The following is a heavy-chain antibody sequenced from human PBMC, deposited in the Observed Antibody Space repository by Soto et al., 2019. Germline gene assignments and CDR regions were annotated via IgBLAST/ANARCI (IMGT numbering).Heavy chain of an antibody. CDR3: ARDLVVAATFDAFDI. D-gene: IGHD2-15*01. CDR1: GFTFSSYW. J-gene: IGHJ3*02. V-gene: IGHV3-74*01. Sequence: PGGSLRLSCAASGFTFSSYWMHWVRQAPGKGLVWVSRINSDGSSTSYADSVKGRFTISRDNAENTLYLQTNSLRAEDTAVYYCARDLVVAATFDAFDIWGQGTMVTVSS. CDR2: INSDGSST.